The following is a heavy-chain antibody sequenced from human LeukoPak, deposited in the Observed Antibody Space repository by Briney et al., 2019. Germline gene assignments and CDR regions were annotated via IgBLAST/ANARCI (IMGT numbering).Heavy chain of an antibody. D-gene: IGHD6-19*01. Sequence: PGGSLRLSCAASGFTFSGSIIHWVRQASGKGLEWVGHIKTKADSYATAYAASVKARFTISRDDSKNTAYLQMNSLKTEDTAVYYCTKAGAALEYWDQGTLVTVSS. CDR3: TKAGAALEY. V-gene: IGHV3-73*01. CDR2: IKTKADSYAT. CDR1: GFTFSGSI. J-gene: IGHJ4*02.